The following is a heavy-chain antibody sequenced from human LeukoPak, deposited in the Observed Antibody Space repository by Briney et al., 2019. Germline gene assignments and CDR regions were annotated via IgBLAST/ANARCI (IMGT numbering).Heavy chain of an antibody. V-gene: IGHV1-2*02. Sequence: APMKVSRRASGYTLTGYYIHSVRQAPGQRVEWKGWINPNSGGTNYAQKFQGRVTMTRDTSISTAYMELSRLRSDDTAVYYCARELYYDILTGYSNWFDPWGQGTLVTVSS. CDR3: ARELYYDILTGYSNWFDP. CDR1: GYTLTGYY. J-gene: IGHJ5*02. D-gene: IGHD3-9*01. CDR2: INPNSGGT.